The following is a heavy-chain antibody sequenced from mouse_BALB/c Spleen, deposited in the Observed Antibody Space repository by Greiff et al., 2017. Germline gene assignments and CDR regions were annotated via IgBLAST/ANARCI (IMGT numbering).Heavy chain of an antibody. Sequence: EVHLVESGGGLVKPGGSLKLSCAASGFTFSDYYMYWVRQTPEKRLEWVATISDGGSYTYYPDSVKGRFTISRDNAKNNLYLQMSSLKSEDTAMYYCTRGRGYDVGAMDYWGQGTSVTVSS. CDR2: ISDGGSYT. CDR1: GFTFSDYY. D-gene: IGHD2-2*01. CDR3: TRGRGYDVGAMDY. J-gene: IGHJ4*01. V-gene: IGHV5-4*02.